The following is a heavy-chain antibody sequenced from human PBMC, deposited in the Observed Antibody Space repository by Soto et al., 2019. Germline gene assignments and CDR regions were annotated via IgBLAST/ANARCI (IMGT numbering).Heavy chain of an antibody. CDR2: TSHTGTT. CDR3: ARGTPWMDAFDI. J-gene: IGHJ3*02. D-gene: IGHD5-12*01. CDR1: GVSISSDY. V-gene: IGHV4-59*01. Sequence: QVQLQESGPGLVKPSETLSLTCTVSGVSISSDYWTWIRQSPGKGLEWIAYTSHTGTTDYNPYLKSRVTISLDTSKNQFSLKLSSVTAADTAVYYCARGTPWMDAFDIWGQGTKVTVSP.